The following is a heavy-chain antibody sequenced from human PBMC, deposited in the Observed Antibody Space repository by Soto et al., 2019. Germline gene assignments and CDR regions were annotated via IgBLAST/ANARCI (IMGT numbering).Heavy chain of an antibody. V-gene: IGHV3-21*01. Sequence: GGSLRLSCAASGFTFSTYGMNWVRQAPGKGLEWLSSISDSGHYIYYADSVKGRFTISRDNAKNSLFLQMNSLRAEDTAVYYCAKDGYCSSTSCYRNWFEPWGQGTLLTVS. J-gene: IGHJ5*02. CDR2: ISDSGHYI. D-gene: IGHD2-2*02. CDR3: AKDGYCSSTSCYRNWFEP. CDR1: GFTFSTYG.